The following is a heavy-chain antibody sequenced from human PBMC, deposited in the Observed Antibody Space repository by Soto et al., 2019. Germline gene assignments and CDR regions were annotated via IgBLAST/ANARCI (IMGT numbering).Heavy chain of an antibody. Sequence: EVQLVESGGGLVQPGRSLRLSCAASGFTFDDYAMHWVRQAPGKGLEWVSGISWNSGSIGYADSVKGRFTISRDNAKNSLYLQMNSLRAEDTALYYCAKAHVSSGWYYFDYWGQGTLVTVSS. CDR3: AKAHVSSGWYYFDY. J-gene: IGHJ4*02. CDR1: GFTFDDYA. CDR2: ISWNSGSI. D-gene: IGHD6-19*01. V-gene: IGHV3-9*01.